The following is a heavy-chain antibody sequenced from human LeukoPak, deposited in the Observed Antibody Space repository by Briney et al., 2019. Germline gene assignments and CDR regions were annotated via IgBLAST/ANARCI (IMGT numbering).Heavy chain of an antibody. CDR3: ARGEGYDFWSGYYMLDY. CDR1: GGTFSSYA. Sequence: SVKVSCKASGGTFSSYAISWVQQAPGKGLEWMGGIIPIFGTANYAQKFQGRVTITADESTSTAYMELSSLRSEDTAVYYCARGEGYDFWSGYYMLDYWGQGTLVTVSS. D-gene: IGHD3-3*01. J-gene: IGHJ4*02. V-gene: IGHV1-69*13. CDR2: IIPIFGTA.